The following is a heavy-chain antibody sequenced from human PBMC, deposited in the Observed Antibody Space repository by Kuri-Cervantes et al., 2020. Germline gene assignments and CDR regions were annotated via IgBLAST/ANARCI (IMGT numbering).Heavy chain of an antibody. D-gene: IGHD5-18*01. Sequence: SGPTLVKPTQTLTLTCTFSGFSLSTSGVGVGWIRQPPGKALEWLALMYWDDDKRYSPSLKSRLTITKDTSKNQVVLTMTNMDPVDTATYYCAHRRDTSMTYEAFDIWAQGTMVTVSS. V-gene: IGHV2-5*02. J-gene: IGHJ3*02. CDR2: MYWDDDK. CDR3: AHRRDTSMTYEAFDI. CDR1: GFSLSTSGVG.